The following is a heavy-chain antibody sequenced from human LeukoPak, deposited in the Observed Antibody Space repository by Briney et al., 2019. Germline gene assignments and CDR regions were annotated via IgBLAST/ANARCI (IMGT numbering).Heavy chain of an antibody. D-gene: IGHD4-17*01. CDR2: INPSAGNT. CDR1: GYTFSSYY. Sequence: GALVKVSCKASGYTFSSYYMYWVRQAPGHGLEWMGFINPSAGNTAYAQKFQGRVTMTRDTSTSTVYMDLTSLRSDDTAVYYCARGKYGDWYFDYWGQGSLVTVSS. CDR3: ARGKYGDWYFDY. J-gene: IGHJ4*01. V-gene: IGHV1-46*01.